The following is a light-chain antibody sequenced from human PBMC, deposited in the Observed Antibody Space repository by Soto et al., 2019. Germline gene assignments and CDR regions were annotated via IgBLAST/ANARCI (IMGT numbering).Light chain of an antibody. V-gene: IGKV1-9*01. CDR1: HDISTY. Sequence: DIQLTQSPSLLSASVGDRVTITCRASHDISTYLAWYQQKPGKAPKLMIYEASTLQSGVPSRFSGSGSGTEFTLTISGLLPEDFATYYCQQLNSYPLTFGPGTKVDI. CDR2: EAS. CDR3: QQLNSYPLT. J-gene: IGKJ3*01.